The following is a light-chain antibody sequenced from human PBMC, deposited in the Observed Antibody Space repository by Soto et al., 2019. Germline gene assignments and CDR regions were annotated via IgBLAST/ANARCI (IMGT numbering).Light chain of an antibody. Sequence: VLTLAPDTLSVSPGERATLTCRAGQGVTTNFAWYQQKSGQAPRLLIYDVSIRATGVPARFSATGSETDFTLTISGLQSGDSAVYFCQQYNNWPFSFGQETRLEI. V-gene: IGKV3-15*01. CDR1: QGVTTN. CDR2: DVS. CDR3: QQYNNWPFS. J-gene: IGKJ5*01.